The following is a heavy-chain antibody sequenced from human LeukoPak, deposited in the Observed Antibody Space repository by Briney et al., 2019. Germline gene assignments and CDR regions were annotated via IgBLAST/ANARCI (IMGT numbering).Heavy chain of an antibody. Sequence: PSGTLSLTCAVSGGSISSSNWWTWVRQPPGKGLEWVAVIYFDATTKDYGDSVKGRFAISRDNSENKVYLQMNTLRVDDTAVYYCVRDVQGREETVLGDYWGQGTRVTVSS. V-gene: IGHV3-33*07. J-gene: IGHJ4*02. CDR3: VRDVQGREETVLGDY. CDR1: GGSISSSN. CDR2: IYFDATTK. D-gene: IGHD2-8*02.